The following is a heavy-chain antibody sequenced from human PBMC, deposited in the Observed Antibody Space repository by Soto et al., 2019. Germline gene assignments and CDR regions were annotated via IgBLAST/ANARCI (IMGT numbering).Heavy chain of an antibody. CDR3: ARDTSRGEYDY. Sequence: QVQLVQSGAEVKKPGASVKVSCKASGYTFTSYGISWVRQAPGQGLEWMGWINVYNGNTNYAQKLQGRVTMTTDTSTSTGYLYLRSLSSDDTAVYFCARDTSRGEYDYWGQGTLVTVSS. V-gene: IGHV1-18*01. J-gene: IGHJ4*02. D-gene: IGHD3-10*01. CDR1: GYTFTSYG. CDR2: INVYNGNT.